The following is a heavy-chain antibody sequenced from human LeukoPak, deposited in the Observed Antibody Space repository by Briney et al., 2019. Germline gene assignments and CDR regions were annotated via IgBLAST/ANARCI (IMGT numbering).Heavy chain of an antibody. D-gene: IGHD4-17*01. V-gene: IGHV1-18*01. CDR2: ISPYNGNT. CDR1: GYTFTNYG. J-gene: IGHJ4*02. Sequence: GASVKVSFKASGYTFTNYGITWVRQAPGQGLEWMGWISPYNGNTNYAQKFQGRVTMTTDTSTRTAYMELRNLRSDDTALYYCATEGGWQPTDYGDHVYWGQGTLVTVSS. CDR3: ATEGGWQPTDYGDHVY.